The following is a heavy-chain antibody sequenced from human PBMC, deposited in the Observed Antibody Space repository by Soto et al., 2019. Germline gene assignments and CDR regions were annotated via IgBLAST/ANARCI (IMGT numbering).Heavy chain of an antibody. D-gene: IGHD3-22*01. CDR1: GFTFSRYG. J-gene: IGHJ1*01. CDR3: ASPYYDSSDYCYSQHWGYLQH. Sequence: QVQLVESGGGVVQPGTSLRLSCEASGFTFSRYGMHWVRQAPGKGLEWVAFIWFDGSKKYYGDSVKGRFTISRDNSKNTLYLQMSSLRAEDTAVYYCASPYYDSSDYCYSQHWGYLQHCGQGTLATVSS. CDR2: IWFDGSKK. V-gene: IGHV3-33*01.